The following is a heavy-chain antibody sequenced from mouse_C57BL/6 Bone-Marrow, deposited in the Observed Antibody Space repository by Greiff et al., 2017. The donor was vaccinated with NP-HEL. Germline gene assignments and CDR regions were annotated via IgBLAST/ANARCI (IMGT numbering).Heavy chain of an antibody. CDR1: GYAFSSSW. CDR3: AALDSSGYAWFAY. V-gene: IGHV1-82*01. J-gene: IGHJ3*01. D-gene: IGHD3-2*02. Sequence: VQLQQSGPELVKPGASVKISCKASGYAFSSSWMNWVKQRPGKGLEWIGRIYPGDGDTNYNGKFKGKATLTADKSSSTAYMQLSSLTSADSAVYFCAALDSSGYAWFAYGGQGTLVTVSA. CDR2: IYPGDGDT.